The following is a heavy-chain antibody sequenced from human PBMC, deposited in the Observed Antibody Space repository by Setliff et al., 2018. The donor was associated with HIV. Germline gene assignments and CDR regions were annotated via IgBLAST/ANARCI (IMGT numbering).Heavy chain of an antibody. Sequence: GGSLRLSCTAFGFTFGDYAMSWVRQAPGKGLEWVSFIRSKAYGGTTEYAASVKGRFTISRDDSKSIAYLQMNSLKTEDTAVYYCTRAVVVTAIGGFDYWGQGTLVTAPQ. V-gene: IGHV3-49*04. D-gene: IGHD2-21*02. J-gene: IGHJ4*02. CDR1: GFTFGDYA. CDR3: TRAVVVTAIGGFDY. CDR2: IRSKAYGGTT.